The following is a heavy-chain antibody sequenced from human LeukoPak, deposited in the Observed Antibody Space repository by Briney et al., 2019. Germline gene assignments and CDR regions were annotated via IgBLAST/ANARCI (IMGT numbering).Heavy chain of an antibody. J-gene: IGHJ4*02. D-gene: IGHD3-22*01. CDR3: AKDPAFYDSSGYYLIRDY. V-gene: IGHV3-23*01. CDR1: GFTFSSYA. CDR2: ISGSGGST. Sequence: GGSLRLSCAASGFTFSSYAMSWVRQAPGKGLEWVSAISGSGGSTYYADSVKGRFTISRDNSKNTLYLQMNSLRAEDTAVYYCAKDPAFYDSSGYYLIRDYWGQGTLVTVS.